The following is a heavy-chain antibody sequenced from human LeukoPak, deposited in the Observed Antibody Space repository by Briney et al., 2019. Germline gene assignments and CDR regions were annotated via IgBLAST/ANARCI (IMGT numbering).Heavy chain of an antibody. CDR3: AKGISGSYSPTWDY. J-gene: IGHJ4*02. CDR2: ITSSSSNI. V-gene: IGHV3-48*01. Sequence: PGGSLRLSCAASGFTFSSYSMNWVRQAPGKGLEWVSHITSSSSNIYHADSVKGRFTISRDNAKNSLYLQMNSLRAEDTAVYYCAKGISGSYSPTWDYWGQGTLVTLSS. D-gene: IGHD1-26*01. CDR1: GFTFSSYS.